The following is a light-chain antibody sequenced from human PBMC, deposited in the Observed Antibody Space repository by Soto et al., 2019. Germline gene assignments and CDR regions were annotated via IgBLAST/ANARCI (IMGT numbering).Light chain of an antibody. CDR2: DAS. V-gene: IGKV3-20*01. CDR1: QSVSRSY. Sequence: IVLTQSPGTLSLSPGERATLSCRASQSVSRSYLAWYQQRPGQAPRLLIYDASSRATGIPDRFSGSGSGTDFTLTISRLEPEDFAVYYCQQYGSTPITFGQGTRLEIK. J-gene: IGKJ5*01. CDR3: QQYGSTPIT.